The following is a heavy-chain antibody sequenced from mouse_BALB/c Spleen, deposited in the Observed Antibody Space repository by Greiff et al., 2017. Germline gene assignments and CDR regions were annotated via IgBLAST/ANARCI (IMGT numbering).Heavy chain of an antibody. D-gene: IGHD2-4*01. CDR1: GDSITSGY. Sequence: EVQRVESGPSLVKPSQTLSLTCSVTGDSITSGYWNWIRKFPGNKLEYMGYISYSGSTYYNPSLKSRISITRDTSKNQYYLQLNSVTTEDTATYYCARKPSTMIPTGDFDYWGQGTTLTVSS. J-gene: IGHJ2*01. CDR3: ARKPSTMIPTGDFDY. V-gene: IGHV3-8*02. CDR2: ISYSGST.